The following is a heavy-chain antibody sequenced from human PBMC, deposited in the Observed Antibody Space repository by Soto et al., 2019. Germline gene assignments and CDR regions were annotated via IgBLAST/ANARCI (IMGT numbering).Heavy chain of an antibody. Sequence: SVKVSCKASGGTFSSYTISWVRQAPGQGLEWMGRIIPILGIANYAQKFQGRVTITADKSTSTAYMELSSLRSEDTAVYYCARDGTITGTDLYFDYWGQGTLVPVSS. D-gene: IGHD1-20*01. V-gene: IGHV1-69*04. J-gene: IGHJ4*02. CDR2: IIPILGIA. CDR3: ARDGTITGTDLYFDY. CDR1: GGTFSSYT.